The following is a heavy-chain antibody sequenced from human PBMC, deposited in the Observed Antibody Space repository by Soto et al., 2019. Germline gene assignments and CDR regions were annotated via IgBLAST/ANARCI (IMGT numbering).Heavy chain of an antibody. V-gene: IGHV4-34*01. Sequence: QVQLRQWGAGLLKPSETLVLTCAVSGGSFTDYYWGWIRQSPGKGLEWIGEINHSASSTYNPSLASRVTILVDTSKQQFSLRLTSVTAADTAMYYCARGEYDSSGFYSWAPLGFDVWGQGTTVTVSS. D-gene: IGHD3-22*01. CDR2: INHSASS. CDR3: ARGEYDSSGFYSWAPLGFDV. J-gene: IGHJ6*02. CDR1: GGSFTDYY.